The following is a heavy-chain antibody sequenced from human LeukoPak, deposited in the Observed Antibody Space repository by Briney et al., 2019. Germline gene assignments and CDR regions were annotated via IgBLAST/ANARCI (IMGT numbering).Heavy chain of an antibody. CDR3: ARVWGSGSQFYFDY. CDR1: GFTFSSYW. D-gene: IGHD3-10*01. J-gene: IGHJ4*02. CDR2: INSDGSST. Sequence: GSLRLSCAASGFTFSSYWVHWVRQAPGKGLVWVSRINSDGSSTSYAGSVKGRFTISRDNAKNTVFLQMNSLRAEDTAVYYCARVWGSGSQFYFDYWGQGTLVTVSS. V-gene: IGHV3-74*01.